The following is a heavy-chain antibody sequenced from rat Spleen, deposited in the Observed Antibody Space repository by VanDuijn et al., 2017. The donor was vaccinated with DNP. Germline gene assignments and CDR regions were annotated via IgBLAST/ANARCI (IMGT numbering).Heavy chain of an antibody. V-gene: IGHV3-1*01. Sequence: EVQLQESGPGLVKPSQSLSLTCSVSGYSITSYYWGWIRKFPGNKMEWIGHISYSGSTTYNPCLKSRISITRDTSKNQLFLQLNSVTTEDTATYYCERWTNYFDYWGQGVMVTVSS. CDR3: ERWTNYFDY. J-gene: IGHJ2*01. CDR2: ISYSGST. CDR1: GYSITSYY.